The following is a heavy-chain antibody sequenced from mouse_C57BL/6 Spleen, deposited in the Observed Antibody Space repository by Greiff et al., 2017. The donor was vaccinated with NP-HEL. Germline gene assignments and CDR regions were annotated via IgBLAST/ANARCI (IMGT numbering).Heavy chain of an antibody. D-gene: IGHD1-1*01. CDR2: INPNNGGT. CDR3: ARRITTVVATRNYYAMDY. J-gene: IGHJ4*01. Sequence: EVQLQQSGPELVKPGASVKISCKASGYTFTDYYMNWVKQSHGKSLEWIGDINPNNGGTSYNQKFKGKATLTVDKSSSTAYMELRSLTSEDSAVYYCARRITTVVATRNYYAMDYWGQGTSVTVSS. V-gene: IGHV1-26*01. CDR1: GYTFTDYY.